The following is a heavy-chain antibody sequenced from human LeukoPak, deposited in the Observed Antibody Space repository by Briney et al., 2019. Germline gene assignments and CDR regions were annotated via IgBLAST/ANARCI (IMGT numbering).Heavy chain of an antibody. CDR1: GFTFSNYG. D-gene: IGHD3-10*01. CDR2: ISGSGGST. V-gene: IGHV3-23*01. Sequence: GGSLRLSCAASGFTFSNYGMSWVRQAPGKGLEWVSAISGSGGSTYYADSVKGRFTISRDNSKNTLYLQMNSLRAEDTAVYYCAKGYGSGSYYNDYYFDYWGQGTLVTVSS. CDR3: AKGYGSGSYYNDYYFDY. J-gene: IGHJ4*02.